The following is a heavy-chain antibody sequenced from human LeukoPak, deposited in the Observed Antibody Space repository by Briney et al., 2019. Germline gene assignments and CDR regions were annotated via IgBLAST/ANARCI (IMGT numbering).Heavy chain of an antibody. Sequence: GESLKISCKGSGYSFTSYWIGWVRQMPGKGLEWMGVVYSSDSDSDTKYRPSFQGQVTISADKSISTAYLQWSSLKASDTAIYYCARRDYYGSGSYWGAFDYWGQGTLVTVSS. D-gene: IGHD3-10*01. J-gene: IGHJ4*02. CDR1: GYSFTSYW. CDR2: VYSSDSDSDT. CDR3: ARRDYYGSGSYWGAFDY. V-gene: IGHV5-51*01.